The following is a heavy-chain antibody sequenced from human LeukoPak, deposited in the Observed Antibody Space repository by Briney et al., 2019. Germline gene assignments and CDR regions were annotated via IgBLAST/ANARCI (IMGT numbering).Heavy chain of an antibody. CDR1: GFTVSTNY. CDR3: ARDFGRDGTHMGV. V-gene: IGHV3-53*01. J-gene: IGHJ6*02. D-gene: IGHD5-24*01. CDR2: IYSNDNT. Sequence: PGGSLRLSCAASGFTVSTNYMSWVRQAPGKGLEWVSVIYSNDNTYYADSVKGRFTISRDNSKNTLYLQMNSLRADDTAVYYCARDFGRDGTHMGVWGQGTTVTVS.